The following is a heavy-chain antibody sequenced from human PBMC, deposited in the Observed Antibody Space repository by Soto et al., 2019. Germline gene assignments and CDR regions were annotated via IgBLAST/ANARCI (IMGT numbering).Heavy chain of an antibody. CDR1: GGSISSYY. V-gene: IGHV4-59*01. CDR2: IYYSGST. Sequence: SETLSLTCTVSGGSISSYYWSWIRQPPGKGLEWIGYIYYSGSTNYNPSLKSRVTISVDTSKNQFSLKLSSVTAADTAVYYCARVGKNYGDSHYYYYMDVWGKGTTVTVSS. J-gene: IGHJ6*03. D-gene: IGHD4-17*01. CDR3: ARVGKNYGDSHYYYYMDV.